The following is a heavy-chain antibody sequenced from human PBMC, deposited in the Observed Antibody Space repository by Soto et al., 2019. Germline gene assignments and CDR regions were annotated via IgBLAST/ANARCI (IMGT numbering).Heavy chain of an antibody. CDR3: AKDPGYSYYYYYGMDV. D-gene: IGHD5-18*01. J-gene: IGHJ6*02. Sequence: SCAASGFTFSSYAMSWVRQAPGKGLEWVSAISGSGGSTYYADSVKGRFTISRDNSKNTLYLQMNSLRAEDTAVYYCAKDPGYSYYYYYGMDVWGQGTTVTVSS. CDR2: ISGSGGST. V-gene: IGHV3-23*01. CDR1: GFTFSSYA.